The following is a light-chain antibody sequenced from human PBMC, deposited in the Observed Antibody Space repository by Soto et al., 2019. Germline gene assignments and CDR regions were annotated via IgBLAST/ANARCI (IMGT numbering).Light chain of an antibody. CDR1: SSDVGTYNY. Sequence: QSALTQPRSVSGSPGQSVTSSCTGTSSDVGTYNYVSWYQQHPGKAPKVMIYDVSERPSGVPDRFSGSKSGNTASLTISGLQAEDEADYYCCSYAGSPRYVFGTGTKVTVL. CDR3: CSYAGSPRYV. V-gene: IGLV2-11*01. J-gene: IGLJ1*01. CDR2: DVS.